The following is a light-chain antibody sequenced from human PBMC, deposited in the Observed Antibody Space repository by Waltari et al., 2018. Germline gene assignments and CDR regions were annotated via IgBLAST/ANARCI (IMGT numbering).Light chain of an antibody. CDR3: AAWDDSLSGPV. CDR2: RNN. Sequence: QSVLTQPPSASGTPGQRVTIPCSGSSSNIGTNYVYWYQQLPGTAPKLLIYRNNQRPPGVPDRFSCSKSGTSASLTISGLRSEDEADYYCAAWDDSLSGPVFGGGAKLTVL. V-gene: IGLV1-47*01. J-gene: IGLJ2*01. CDR1: SSNIGTNY.